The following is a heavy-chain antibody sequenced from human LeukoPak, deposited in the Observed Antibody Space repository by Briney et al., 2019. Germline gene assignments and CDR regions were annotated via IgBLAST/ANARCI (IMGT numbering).Heavy chain of an antibody. J-gene: IGHJ4*02. CDR2: IYPGDSGT. V-gene: IGHV5-51*01. D-gene: IGHD6-6*01. CDR1: GYSFTSYW. CDR3: ARHSSSSSIEFDS. Sequence: GESLKISCKGSGYSFTSYWIGWVRQMPGKGLEWMGIIYPGDSGTRYSPSFQGQVTISADKSISTAYLQWSSLKASDTAMYYCARHSSSSSIEFDSWGQGTLVTVSS.